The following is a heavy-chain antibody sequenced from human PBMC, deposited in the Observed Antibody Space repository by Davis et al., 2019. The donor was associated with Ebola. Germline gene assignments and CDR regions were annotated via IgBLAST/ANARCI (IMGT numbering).Heavy chain of an antibody. CDR2: IFSNDEK. V-gene: IGHV2-26*01. Sequence: SGPTLVKPTETLTLTCTVSGFSLSNARMGVSWIRQPPGKALEWLAHIFSNDEKSYSTSLKSRLTISKDTSKSQVVLTMTNMDPVDTATYYCARIAQRRFDIVVVPAAATYYFDYWGQGTLDTVSS. CDR1: GFSLSNARMG. J-gene: IGHJ4*02. D-gene: IGHD2-2*01. CDR3: ARIAQRRFDIVVVPAAATYYFDY.